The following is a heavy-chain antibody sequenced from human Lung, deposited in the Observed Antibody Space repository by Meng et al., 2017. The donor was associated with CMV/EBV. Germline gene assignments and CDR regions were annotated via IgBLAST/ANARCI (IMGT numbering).Heavy chain of an antibody. Sequence: GEXXTISCAASGFNFGTYGLNWVRQAPGRGLEWISFISSDSRTKTYADSVKGRFTISRDDAKKSLSLQMRSLRAEDTALYYCARDRGVVIPAAPYYFDYWXQGTLVTVSS. J-gene: IGHJ4*02. CDR3: ARDRGVVIPAAPYYFDY. CDR2: ISSDSRTK. V-gene: IGHV3-48*04. CDR1: GFNFGTYG. D-gene: IGHD2-2*01.